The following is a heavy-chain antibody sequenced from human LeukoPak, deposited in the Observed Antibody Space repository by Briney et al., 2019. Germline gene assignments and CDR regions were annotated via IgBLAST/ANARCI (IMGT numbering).Heavy chain of an antibody. CDR3: ARQKYYYDSSGYLEHWFDP. J-gene: IGHJ5*02. D-gene: IGHD3-22*01. CDR2: IYYSGST. V-gene: IGHV4-59*08. CDR1: GGSISSYY. Sequence: PSETLYLTCTVSGGSISSYYWSWIRQPPGKGLEWIGYIYYSGSTNYNPSLKSRVTISVDTSKNQFSLKLSSVTAADTAVYYCARQKYYYDSSGYLEHWFDPWGQGTLVTVSS.